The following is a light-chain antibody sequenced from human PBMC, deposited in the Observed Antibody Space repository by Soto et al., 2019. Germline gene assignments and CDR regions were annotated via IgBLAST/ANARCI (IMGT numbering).Light chain of an antibody. V-gene: IGLV2-14*01. Sequence: QSALTQPASVSGSPGQSITISCTGSSSDVGGYNYVSWYQHHPGKAPKLIIFEVTNRPSGVSNRFSGSNSGNTASLTISGLQAEDEDDYYCSSLTSSSTRGVFGTGTKLTVL. CDR1: SSDVGGYNY. J-gene: IGLJ1*01. CDR3: SSLTSSSTRGV. CDR2: EVT.